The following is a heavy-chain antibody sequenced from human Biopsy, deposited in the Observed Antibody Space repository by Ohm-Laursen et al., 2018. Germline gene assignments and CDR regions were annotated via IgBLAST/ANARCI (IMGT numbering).Heavy chain of an antibody. D-gene: IGHD2/OR15-2a*01. CDR3: ARATNSTGWPYYYFYGMDV. Sequence: TLSLTWSVSGGSISSDYWSWIRQTPGKGLEWIGYIYYSGSTDYNPSLKSRVTISVDTSKNQFSLRLNSVTAADTAVYYCARATNSTGWPYYYFYGMDVWGQGTTVTVSS. CDR1: GGSISSDY. J-gene: IGHJ6*02. CDR2: IYYSGST. V-gene: IGHV4-59*01.